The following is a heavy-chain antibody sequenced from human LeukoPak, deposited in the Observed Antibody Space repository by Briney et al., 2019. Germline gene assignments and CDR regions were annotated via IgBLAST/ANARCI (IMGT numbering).Heavy chain of an antibody. V-gene: IGHV4-59*01. CDR3: ASPSPYSSSWYNWFDP. Sequence: SETLSLTCTVSGGSISSYYWSWIRQPPGKGLEWIGYIYYSGSTSYNPSLKSRVTISVDTSKNQFSLKLSSVTAADTAVYYCASPSPYSSSWYNWFDPWGQGTLVTVSS. J-gene: IGHJ5*02. CDR1: GGSISSYY. CDR2: IYYSGST. D-gene: IGHD6-13*01.